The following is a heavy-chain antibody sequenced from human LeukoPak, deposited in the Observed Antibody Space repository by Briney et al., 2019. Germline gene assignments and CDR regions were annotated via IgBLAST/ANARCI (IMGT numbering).Heavy chain of an antibody. Sequence: GESLRISCRGSGYTFVDYWSGWVRQMPGKGLEWIGFIYPSDSDTRYSPSFQGQVTISADATMNTAFLQWSSLKASDTAIYYCARFRCGGDCHSDFWGQGTLVTVAS. CDR2: IYPSDSDT. V-gene: IGHV5-51*01. D-gene: IGHD2-21*02. CDR3: ARFRCGGDCHSDF. CDR1: GYTFVDYW. J-gene: IGHJ4*02.